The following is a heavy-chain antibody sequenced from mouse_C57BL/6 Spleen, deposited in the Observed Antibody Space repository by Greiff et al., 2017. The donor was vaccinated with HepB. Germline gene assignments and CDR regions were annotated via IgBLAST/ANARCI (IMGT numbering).Heavy chain of an antibody. CDR2: INPSTGGT. D-gene: IGHD3-1*01. J-gene: IGHJ2*01. CDR1: GYSFTGYY. Sequence: EVQLQQSGPELVKPGASVKISCKASGYSFTGYYMNWVKQSPEKSLEWIGEINPSTGGTTYNQKFKAKATLTVYKSSSTAYMQLKSLTSEDSAVYYCARSGGYWGQGTTLTVSS. CDR3: ARSGGY. V-gene: IGHV1-42*01.